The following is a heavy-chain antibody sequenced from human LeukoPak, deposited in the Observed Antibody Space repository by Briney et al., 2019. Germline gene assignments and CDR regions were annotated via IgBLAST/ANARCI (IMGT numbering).Heavy chain of an antibody. CDR3: ARDSEYSSSWYSSLSYFDL. CDR2: IYYSGST. V-gene: IGHV4-31*03. D-gene: IGHD6-13*01. Sequence: PSETLSLTCTVSGGSISSGGYYWSWIRQHPGKGLEWIGYIYYSGSTYYNPSLKSRVTISVDTSKNQFSLKLCSVTAADTAVYYCARDSEYSSSWYSSLSYFDLWGRGTLVTVSS. J-gene: IGHJ2*01. CDR1: GGSISSGGYY.